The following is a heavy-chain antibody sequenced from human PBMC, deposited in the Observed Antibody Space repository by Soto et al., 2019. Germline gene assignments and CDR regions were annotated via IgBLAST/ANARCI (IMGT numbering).Heavy chain of an antibody. Sequence: QVQLVESGGGVVQPGTSLRLSCAASGFTFSNSGMHWVRQAPGKGLEWVAAISYDGTNKDYADSVKGRFTISRDNAKNTLYLQMNSMSSDDTAVYYCANRIDYNDPPFAYWGQGTLVTVSS. V-gene: IGHV3-30*18. CDR2: ISYDGTNK. J-gene: IGHJ4*02. CDR3: ANRIDYNDPPFAY. D-gene: IGHD4-4*01. CDR1: GFTFSNSG.